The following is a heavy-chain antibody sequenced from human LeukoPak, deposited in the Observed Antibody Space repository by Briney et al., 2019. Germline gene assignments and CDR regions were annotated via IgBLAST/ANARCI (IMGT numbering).Heavy chain of an antibody. CDR3: ARGYSSGQPTYFDY. D-gene: IGHD6-19*01. J-gene: IGHJ4*02. V-gene: IGHV3-64*01. CDR2: ISSNGGST. CDR1: GFTFSSYA. Sequence: GGSLRLSCAASGFTFSSYAMHWVRQAPGKGLEYVSAISSNGGSTYYANSVKGRFTISRDNSKNTLYLQMGSLRAEDMAVYYCARGYSSGQPTYFDYWGQGTLVTVSS.